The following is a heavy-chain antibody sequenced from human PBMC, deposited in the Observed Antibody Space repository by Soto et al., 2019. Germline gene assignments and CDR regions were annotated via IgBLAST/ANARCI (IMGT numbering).Heavy chain of an antibody. V-gene: IGHV3-33*01. J-gene: IGHJ4*02. CDR1: GFTFSSYG. Sequence: GGSLRLSCAASGFTFSSYGMHWVRQAPGKGLEWVAVIWYDGSNKYYADSVKGRFTISRDNSKNTLYLQMNSLRAEDTAVYYCAREMSGIAVAGRSLYFDYWGQGTLVTVSS. D-gene: IGHD6-19*01. CDR3: AREMSGIAVAGRSLYFDY. CDR2: IWYDGSNK.